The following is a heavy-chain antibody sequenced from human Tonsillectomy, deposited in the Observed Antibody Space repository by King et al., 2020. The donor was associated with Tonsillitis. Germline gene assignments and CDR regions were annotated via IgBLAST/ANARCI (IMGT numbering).Heavy chain of an antibody. V-gene: IGHV3-30-3*01. J-gene: IGHJ4*02. Sequence: VQLVESGGGVVQPGRSLRLSCAASGFTFSRYAMHWVRQAPGKGLEWVAVIPYDGSNKYYADSVKGRFTISRDNSKNTLYLQMNSPRVEDTAVYYCARGQLLGHCFTTGCYLGGYLDYWGRGTLVTVSS. CDR2: IPYDGSNK. CDR1: GFTFSRYA. D-gene: IGHD2-2*01. CDR3: ARGQLLGHCFTTGCYLGGYLDY.